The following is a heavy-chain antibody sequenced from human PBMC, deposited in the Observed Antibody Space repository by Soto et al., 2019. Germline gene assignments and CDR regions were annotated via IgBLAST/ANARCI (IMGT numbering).Heavy chain of an antibody. CDR2: IWYDGGNK. CDR3: ARDGQWLPRDGLRSSYYFDY. CDR1: GFNFSSYV. Sequence: QVQLVESGGGVVQPGRSLRLSCAASGFNFSSYVMHWVRQAPGKGLEWVAVIWYDGGNKYYADSVKGRLTSSRDNSKNTLYMQMNSLRAEDTAVYYCARDGQWLPRDGLRSSYYFDYWGQGTLVTVSS. D-gene: IGHD6-19*01. V-gene: IGHV3-33*01. J-gene: IGHJ4*02.